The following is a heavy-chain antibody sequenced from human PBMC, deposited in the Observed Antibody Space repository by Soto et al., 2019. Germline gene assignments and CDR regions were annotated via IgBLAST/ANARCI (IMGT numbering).Heavy chain of an antibody. Sequence: QVQLVQSGAEVKKPGSSVKVSCKASGGTFSSYTISWVRQAPGQGLEWMGRIIPILGIANYAQKFQGRVTIHAAKSTSTAYMELSSLRSEETAVYYCARDQIVVVVAATVNYYYYGMDVWGQGTTVTVSS. J-gene: IGHJ6*02. D-gene: IGHD2-15*01. V-gene: IGHV1-69*08. CDR3: ARDQIVVVVAATVNYYYYGMDV. CDR1: GGTFSSYT. CDR2: IIPILGIA.